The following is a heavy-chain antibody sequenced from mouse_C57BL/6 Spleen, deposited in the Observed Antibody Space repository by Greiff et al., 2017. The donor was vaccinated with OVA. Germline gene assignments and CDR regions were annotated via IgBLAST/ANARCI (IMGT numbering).Heavy chain of an antibody. CDR3: ASLGDGYYVNY. Sequence: QVQLKEPGAELVKPGASVKLSCKASGYTFTSYWMQWVKQRPGQGLEWIGEIDPSDSYTNYNQKFKGKATLTVDTSSSTAYMQLSSLTSEDSAVYYCASLGDGYYVNYWGQGTTLTVSS. D-gene: IGHD2-3*01. J-gene: IGHJ2*01. CDR2: IDPSDSYT. V-gene: IGHV1-50*01. CDR1: GYTFTSYW.